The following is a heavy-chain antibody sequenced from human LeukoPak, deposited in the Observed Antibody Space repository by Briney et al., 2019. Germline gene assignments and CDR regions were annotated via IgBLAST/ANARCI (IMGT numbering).Heavy chain of an antibody. J-gene: IGHJ4*02. CDR2: IKQDGSEK. CDR1: GFTFSSYR. Sequence: PGGSVRLSCAASGFTFSSYRMSWLRQAPGKGLEWVANIKQDGSEKYYVDSVKGRFTISRDNAKNSLYLQMNSLRAEDTAVYYCARIYCIGGSCYPHNTLGGQGTLVTVSS. V-gene: IGHV3-7*01. D-gene: IGHD2-15*01. CDR3: ARIYCIGGSCYPHNTL.